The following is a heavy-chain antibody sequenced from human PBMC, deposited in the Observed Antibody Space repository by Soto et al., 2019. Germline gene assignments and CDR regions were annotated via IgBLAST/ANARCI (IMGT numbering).Heavy chain of an antibody. CDR1: GGPFRMYS. CDR2: IIPLFGTA. V-gene: IGHV1-69*01. CDR3: AGGLYDSSGYYLDFDY. J-gene: IGHJ4*02. D-gene: IGHD3-22*01. Sequence: SGGPFRMYSISWVPKAPGQVLEWMGGIIPLFGTANYAQKFQGRVTITADESTSRAYMELSSLRSEDTAVYYCAGGLYDSSGYYLDFDYCGQGTLVPVSP.